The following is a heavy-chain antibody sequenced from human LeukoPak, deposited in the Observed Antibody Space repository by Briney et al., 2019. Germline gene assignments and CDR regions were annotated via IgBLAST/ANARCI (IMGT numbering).Heavy chain of an antibody. V-gene: IGHV3-49*04. CDR1: GFTFGDYA. J-gene: IGHJ4*02. CDR2: IRSKAYGGTT. D-gene: IGHD5-18*01. CDR3: TRDSSATMVTSFDY. Sequence: PGGSLRLSCTASGFTFGDYAMSWVRQAPGEGLEWVGFIRSKAYGGTTEYAASVKGRFTISRDDSKSIAYLQMNSLKTEDTAVYYCTRDSSATMVTSFDYWGQGTLVTVSS.